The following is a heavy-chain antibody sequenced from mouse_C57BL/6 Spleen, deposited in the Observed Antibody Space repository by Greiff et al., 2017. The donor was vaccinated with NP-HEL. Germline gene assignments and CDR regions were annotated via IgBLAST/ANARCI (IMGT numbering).Heavy chain of an antibody. CDR2: ISSGSSTI. CDR1: GFTFSDYG. CDR3: ARSVYYGSSYGYYFDY. Sequence: EVQLVESGGGLVKPGGSLKLSCAASGFTFSDYGMHWVRQAPEKGLEWVAYISSGSSTIYYADTVKGRFTISRDNATNTLFLQMTSLRSEDTAMYYCARSVYYGSSYGYYFDYWGQGTTLTVSS. D-gene: IGHD1-1*01. J-gene: IGHJ2*01. V-gene: IGHV5-17*01.